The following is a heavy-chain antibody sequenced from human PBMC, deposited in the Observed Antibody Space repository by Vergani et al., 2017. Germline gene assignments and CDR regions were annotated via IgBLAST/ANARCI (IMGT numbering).Heavy chain of an antibody. J-gene: IGHJ4*02. CDR3: ARVNGWATDY. D-gene: IGHD6-19*01. CDR1: GGSISSYY. Sequence: QVQLQESGPGLVKPSETLSLTCTVSGGSISSYYWSWIRQPPGKGLEWIGYINYSGSTNYNPSLKSRVTISVDTSKNQFSLKLSSVTAADTAVYYCARVNGWATDYWGQGTLVTVSS. V-gene: IGHV4-59*01. CDR2: INYSGST.